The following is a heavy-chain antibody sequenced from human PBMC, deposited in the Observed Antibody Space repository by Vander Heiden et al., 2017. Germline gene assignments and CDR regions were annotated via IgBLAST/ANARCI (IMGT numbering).Heavy chain of an antibody. CDR2: IKSKDDGGTT. Sequence: EVQLVESGGGLVKRGRSLRLSCTASEFIFSSAWMSWVRQAPGKGLEWVGRIKSKDDGGTTDYAAPVKNRFTIFRDDSKNTLYLQMNSLKTDDTAFYYCTRPYGADHYFDYWGQGALVTVSS. V-gene: IGHV3-15*01. D-gene: IGHD3-10*01. CDR3: TRPYGADHYFDY. J-gene: IGHJ4*02. CDR1: EFIFSSAW.